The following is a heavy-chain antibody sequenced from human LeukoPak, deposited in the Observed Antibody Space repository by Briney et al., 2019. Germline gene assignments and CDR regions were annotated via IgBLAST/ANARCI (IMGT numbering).Heavy chain of an antibody. CDR3: AVGTGRSDFDY. Sequence: GGSLRLSCAASGFTFSDAWMSWVRQAPGKGLEWVGRIKSKTDGGTTDYAAPVKGRFTISRDDSKDTLYLQMNSLITEDTAVYYCAVGTGRSDFDYWGQGTLVTVSS. J-gene: IGHJ4*02. D-gene: IGHD3/OR15-3a*01. V-gene: IGHV3-15*01. CDR2: IKSKTDGGTT. CDR1: GFTFSDAW.